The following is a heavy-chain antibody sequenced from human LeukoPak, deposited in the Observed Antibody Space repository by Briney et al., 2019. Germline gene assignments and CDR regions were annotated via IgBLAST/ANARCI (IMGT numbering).Heavy chain of an antibody. CDR2: INSVSTTI. CDR1: GFTFCMYI. V-gene: IGHV3-48*02. D-gene: IGHD3-16*02. CDR3: AGDPGLGGVIGFLDY. Sequence: GGSLRLSRVASGFTFCMYIMNWVPQAPGEGLGVVSYINSVSTTIYYADSVVARFTVYSDSAKNSLYLQMNSLGDEDSAVYYCAGDPGLGGVIGFLDYWGQGALVTVSS. J-gene: IGHJ4*02.